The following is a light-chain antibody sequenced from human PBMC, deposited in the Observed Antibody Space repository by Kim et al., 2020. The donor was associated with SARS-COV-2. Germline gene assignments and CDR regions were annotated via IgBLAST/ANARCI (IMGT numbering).Light chain of an antibody. CDR2: AAS. CDR3: QQSYSTPYT. V-gene: IGKV1-39*01. CDR1: QSISSY. Sequence: AFEGDRVNITCRASQSISSYLNWHQQKTGNAPELLIYAASSLQSGVPSRFSGSGSGTDFTLNISSLQPEDFATYYCQQSYSTPYTFGQGTKLDI. J-gene: IGKJ2*01.